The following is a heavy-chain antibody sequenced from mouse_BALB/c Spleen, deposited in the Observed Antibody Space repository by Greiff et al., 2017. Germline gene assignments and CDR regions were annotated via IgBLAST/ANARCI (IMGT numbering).Heavy chain of an antibody. D-gene: IGHD2-1*01. CDR3: ARHENGNYEAWFAY. CDR2: ISSGGSYT. Sequence: EVQLVESGGDLVKPGGSLKLSCAASGFTFSSYGMSWVRQTPDKRLEWVATISSGGSYTYYPDSVKGRFTISRDNAKNTLYLQMSSLKSEDTAMYYCARHENGNYEAWFAYWGQGTLVTVSA. CDR1: GFTFSSYG. V-gene: IGHV5-6*01. J-gene: IGHJ3*01.